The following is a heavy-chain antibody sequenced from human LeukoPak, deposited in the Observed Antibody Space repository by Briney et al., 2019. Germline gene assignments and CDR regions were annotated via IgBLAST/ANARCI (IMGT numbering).Heavy chain of an antibody. Sequence: SETLSLTCTVSGGSISSGSYYWSWIRQPAGKGLEWIGRIYTSGSTNYNPSLKSRVTIAVDTSKNQFSLKLSSVTAADTAVYYCARDNAVRDEAWWFNPWGQGTLVTVSS. D-gene: IGHD5-24*01. V-gene: IGHV4-61*02. J-gene: IGHJ5*02. CDR2: IYTSGST. CDR1: GGSISSGSYY. CDR3: ARDNAVRDEAWWFNP.